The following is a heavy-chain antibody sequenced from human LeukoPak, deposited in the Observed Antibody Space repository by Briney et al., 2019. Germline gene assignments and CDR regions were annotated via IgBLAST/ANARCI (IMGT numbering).Heavy chain of an antibody. CDR2: FDPEDGET. J-gene: IGHJ3*02. D-gene: IGHD3-10*01. CDR1: GYTLTELS. V-gene: IGHV1-24*01. Sequence: ASVKVSCKVSGYTLTELSMHWVRQAPGKGLEWMGGFDPEDGETIYAQKFQGRVTMTEDTSTDTAYMELSSLRSEDTAVYYCATTRWFGELREAFDIWGQGTMVTVSS. CDR3: ATTRWFGELREAFDI.